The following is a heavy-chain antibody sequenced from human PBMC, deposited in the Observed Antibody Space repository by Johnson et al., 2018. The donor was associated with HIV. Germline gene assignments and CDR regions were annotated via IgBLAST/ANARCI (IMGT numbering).Heavy chain of an antibody. CDR1: GFSIRGHW. V-gene: IGHV3-33*08. CDR3: AREAGGGYDSDAFDI. J-gene: IGHJ3*02. CDR2: IWYDGSNK. Sequence: QVQLVESGGGLVQPGGSLRLSCAASGFSIRGHWMSWLRQAPGKGLEWVAVIWYDGSNKYYADSVKGRFTISRDNSKNPRYLQLNSLRAEDTAVYYCAREAGGGYDSDAFDIWGQGTMVTVSS. D-gene: IGHD5-12*01.